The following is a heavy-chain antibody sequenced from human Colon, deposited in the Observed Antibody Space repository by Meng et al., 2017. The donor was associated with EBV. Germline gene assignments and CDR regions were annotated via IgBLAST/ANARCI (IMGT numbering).Heavy chain of an antibody. CDR1: RDSVSSTGAA. J-gene: IGHJ4*02. V-gene: IGHV6-1*01. CDR2: TYYRSKWHN. Sequence: HLHTSAPGLLKPPQTLSLTCAISRDSVSSTGAAWNWIRQSPSRGREWLGRTYYRSKWHNDYAVSVKGRIAINPDTSKNQFFLQLNSVTPEDTAVYYCARDYGTSRPFEYWGQGILVTVSS. D-gene: IGHD1/OR15-1a*01. CDR3: ARDYGTSRPFEY.